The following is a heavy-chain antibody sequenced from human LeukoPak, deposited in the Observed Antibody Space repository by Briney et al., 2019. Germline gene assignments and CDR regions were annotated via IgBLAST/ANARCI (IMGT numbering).Heavy chain of an antibody. D-gene: IGHD2-15*01. V-gene: IGHV4-4*09. CDR1: GGSISGYF. CDR2: IYSSGST. Sequence: PSETLFLTCSVSGGSISGYFWSWIRQPPGKGLEWIGNIYSSGSTNYNPSLKSRVTMSLYTSENQFSLNLGSVTAADTAIYFCARVVSPQVSPTSYYFYYYMDVWGKGTTVTISS. CDR3: ARVVSPQVSPTSYYFYYYMDV. J-gene: IGHJ6*03.